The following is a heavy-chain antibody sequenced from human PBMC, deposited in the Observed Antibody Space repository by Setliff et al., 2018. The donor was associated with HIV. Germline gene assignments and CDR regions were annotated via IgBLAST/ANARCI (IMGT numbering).Heavy chain of an antibody. CDR1: GFTFSSYW. D-gene: IGHD3-22*01. CDR3: AKGETSAYFEYFQN. CDR2: INSDGSST. V-gene: IGHV3-74*01. Sequence: LRLSCAASGFTFSSYWMHWVRQAPGKGLVWVSRINSDGSSTSYADSVKGRFTISRDDSKNTLYLQVNGLRAEDTAVYYCAKGETSAYFEYFQNWGQGTLVTVSS. J-gene: IGHJ1*01.